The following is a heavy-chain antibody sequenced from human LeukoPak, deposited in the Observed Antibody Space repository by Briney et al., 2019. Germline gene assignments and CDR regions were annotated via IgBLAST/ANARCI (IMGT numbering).Heavy chain of an antibody. J-gene: IGHJ5*02. CDR3: ATEVYNNCSNH. Sequence: PGGSLRLSCAASGFSFSDAWMSWVRQAPGKGLEWVGHIKSNTDGGTTDYAAPVKGRFTISRDDSKNTLYLQMNSLITEDTAVYHCATEVYNNCSNHWGQGTLVTVSS. CDR1: GFSFSDAW. V-gene: IGHV3-15*01. D-gene: IGHD1-1*01. CDR2: IKSNTDGGTT.